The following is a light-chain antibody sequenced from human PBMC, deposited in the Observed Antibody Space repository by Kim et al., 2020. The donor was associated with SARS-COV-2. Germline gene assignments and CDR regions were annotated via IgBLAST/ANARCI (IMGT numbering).Light chain of an antibody. V-gene: IGLV1-44*01. J-gene: IGLJ3*02. CDR1: SSNIGSNA. CDR2: RNN. CDR3: AAWDDSLKGHWV. Sequence: QWVSSSCSGSSSNIGSNAVNWFQRRPGAAPKLLINRNNQRPSGVPDRFYGSKSGTSASLAISGLQSEDEGDYYCAAWDDSLKGHWVFGGGTQLTVL.